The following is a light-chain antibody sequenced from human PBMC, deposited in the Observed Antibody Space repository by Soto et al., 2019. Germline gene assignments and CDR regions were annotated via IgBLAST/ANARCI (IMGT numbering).Light chain of an antibody. V-gene: IGKV1-33*01. CDR3: QQYDNLSS. CDR2: DAS. Sequence: DIQMTQSPSSLSASVGDRVTITCQASQDISNYLNWYQQKPGKAPKLLIYDASNLEAGAPSRFSGSGSGTDFTFTISSLQPEDIATYYRQQYDNLSSFGQGTRLEI. J-gene: IGKJ5*01. CDR1: QDISNY.